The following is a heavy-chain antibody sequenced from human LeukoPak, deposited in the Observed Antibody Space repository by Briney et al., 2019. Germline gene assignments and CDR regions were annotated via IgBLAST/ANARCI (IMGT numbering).Heavy chain of an antibody. V-gene: IGHV3-7*01. J-gene: IGHJ5*02. D-gene: IGHD2-21*02. Sequence: GGSLRLSCAASGITFSSLWMSWFRQAPGKGLEWVADIKHDGSEEHYVASVKGRFTISRDNAKLYLQMNSLRAEDTAMYYCVRDNPRCCGVVSANIDDLWGQGTLVTVSS. CDR1: GITFSSLW. CDR2: IKHDGSEE. CDR3: VRDNPRCCGVVSANIDDL.